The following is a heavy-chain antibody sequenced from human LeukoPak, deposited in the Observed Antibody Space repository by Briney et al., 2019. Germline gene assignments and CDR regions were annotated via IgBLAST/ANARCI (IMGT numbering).Heavy chain of an antibody. CDR1: GYSFTSYW. J-gene: IGHJ4*02. D-gene: IGHD6-13*01. CDR3: AWGIAAADPEIEWYFDY. Sequence: GESLKISCKGSGYSFTSYWIGWVRQMPGKGLEWMGIIYPGDSDTRYSPSFQGQVTISADKSISTAYLQWSSLKASDTAMYYCAWGIAAADPEIEWYFDYWGQGTLVTVSS. V-gene: IGHV5-51*01. CDR2: IYPGDSDT.